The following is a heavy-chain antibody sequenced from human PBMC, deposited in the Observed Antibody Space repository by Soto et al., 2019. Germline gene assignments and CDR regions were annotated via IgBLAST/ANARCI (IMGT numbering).Heavy chain of an antibody. CDR3: ARGPTGTTVSAFDI. J-gene: IGHJ3*02. CDR2: IIPIFGTA. D-gene: IGHD1-7*01. V-gene: IGHV1-69*13. Sequence: GASVKVSCKASGGTFSSYATSWVRQAPGQGLEWMGGIIPIFGTANYAQKFQGRVTITADESTSTAYMELSSLRSEDTAVYYCARGPTGTTVSAFDIWGQGTMVTVSS. CDR1: GGTFSSYA.